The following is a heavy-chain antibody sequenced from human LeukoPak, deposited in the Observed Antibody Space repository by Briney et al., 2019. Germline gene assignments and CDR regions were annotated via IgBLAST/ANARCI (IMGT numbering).Heavy chain of an antibody. J-gene: IGHJ4*02. CDR1: GYTFTSYY. Sequence: ASVKVSCKASGYTFTSYYMHWVRQAPGQGLEWMGWINTNTGNPTYAQGFTGRFVFSLDTSVSTAYLQISSLKAEDTAVYYCARSAPRKEQQLVRRTFDYWGQGTLVTVSS. V-gene: IGHV7-4-1*02. CDR2: INTNTGNP. D-gene: IGHD6-13*01. CDR3: ARSAPRKEQQLVRRTFDY.